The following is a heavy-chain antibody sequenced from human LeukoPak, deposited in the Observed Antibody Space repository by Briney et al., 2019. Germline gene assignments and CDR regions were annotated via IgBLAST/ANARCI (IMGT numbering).Heavy chain of an antibody. Sequence: GGSLRLSCEASGFIVTSYYMTWVRQAPGKGLEWVSYISSSSSTIYYADSVKGRFTISRDNAKNSLYLQMNSLRDEDTAVYYCARDRDSSTYSFDCWGQGTLVTVSS. V-gene: IGHV3-48*02. CDR2: ISSSSSTI. CDR1: GFIVTSYY. J-gene: IGHJ4*02. CDR3: ARDRDSSTYSFDC. D-gene: IGHD6-19*01.